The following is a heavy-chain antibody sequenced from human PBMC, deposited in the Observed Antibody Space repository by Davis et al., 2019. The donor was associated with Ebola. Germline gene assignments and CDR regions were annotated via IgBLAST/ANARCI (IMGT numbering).Heavy chain of an antibody. V-gene: IGHV3-30*02. CDR1: GFTFSSYG. J-gene: IGHJ6*02. CDR2: IWYDGSNK. Sequence: GESLKISCAASGFTFSSYGMHWVRQAPGKGLEWVAVIWYDGSNKYYADSVKGRFTISRDNSKNTLYLQMNSLRAEDTAVYYCAKDQSALALYGPYYYYYGMDVWGQGTTVTVSS. D-gene: IGHD3-10*01. CDR3: AKDQSALALYGPYYYYYGMDV.